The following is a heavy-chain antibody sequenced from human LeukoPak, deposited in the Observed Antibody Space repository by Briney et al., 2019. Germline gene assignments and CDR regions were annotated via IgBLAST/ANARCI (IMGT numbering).Heavy chain of an antibody. CDR1: GFTFSSYW. CDR3: ARAKTNYYDSSGPDYFDY. CDR2: IKEDGGEK. Sequence: GSLRLSCAASGFTFSSYWMSWVRQAPGKGLEWVANIKEDGGEKYSVDSVKGRFTISRDNAKNSLYLQMNSLRAEDTAVYYCARAKTNYYDSSGPDYFDYWGQGTLVTVSS. J-gene: IGHJ4*02. D-gene: IGHD3-22*01. V-gene: IGHV3-7*01.